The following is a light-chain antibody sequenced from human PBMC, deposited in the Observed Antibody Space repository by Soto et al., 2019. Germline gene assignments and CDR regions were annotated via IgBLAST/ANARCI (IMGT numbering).Light chain of an antibody. Sequence: DIQVTQSPSSLSASVGDRVTITCRASQTISTYLNWYQQRPGKAPKLLIFAATGLQGGVPSRFSGSGSGTDFTLTISSLQPEDFATYHCQQTYNTPLTFGGGTKVEIK. CDR3: QQTYNTPLT. J-gene: IGKJ4*01. CDR1: QTISTY. CDR2: AAT. V-gene: IGKV1-39*01.